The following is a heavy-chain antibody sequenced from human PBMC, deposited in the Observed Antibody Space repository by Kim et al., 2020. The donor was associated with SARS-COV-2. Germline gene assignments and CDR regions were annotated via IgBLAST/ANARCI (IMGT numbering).Heavy chain of an antibody. CDR2: IYYSGST. J-gene: IGHJ6*02. CDR1: GGSISSGGYY. CDR3: ASDPLKYPVPLGYYYYFGMHL. D-gene: IGHD2-2*01. V-gene: IGHV4-31*03. Sequence: SETLSLTCTVSGGSISSGGYYWSWIRQHPGKGLEWIGYIYYSGSTYYNPSLKSRVTISVDTSKNQFSLKLSSVTAADTAVYYCASDPLKYPVPLGYYYYFGMHLWGQGPTVTVSS.